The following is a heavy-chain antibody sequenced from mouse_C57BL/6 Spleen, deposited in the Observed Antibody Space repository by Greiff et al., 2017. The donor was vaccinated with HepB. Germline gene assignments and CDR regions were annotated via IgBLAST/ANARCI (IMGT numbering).Heavy chain of an antibody. J-gene: IGHJ2*01. V-gene: IGHV1-64*01. Sequence: QVQLQQPGAELVKPGASVKLSCKASGYTFTSYWMHWVKQRPGQGLEWIGMIHPNRGSTNYNEKFKSKATLTVDKSSSTAYMQLSSLTSEDAAVYYCARNRITTEGESFDYWGQGTTLTVSS. CDR2: IHPNRGST. CDR1: GYTFTSYW. D-gene: IGHD1-1*01. CDR3: ARNRITTEGESFDY.